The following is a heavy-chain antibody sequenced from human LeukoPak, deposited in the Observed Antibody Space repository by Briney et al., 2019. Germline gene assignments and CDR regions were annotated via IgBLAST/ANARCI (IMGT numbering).Heavy chain of an antibody. CDR3: ARARRDAFDI. V-gene: IGHV4-39*01. CDR1: GGSISSSSYY. Sequence: SETLSLTCTVSGGSISSSSYYWGWIRQPPGKGLEWIGSIYYSGSTYYSPSLKSRVTISVDTSKNQFSLKLSSVTAADTAVYYCARARRDAFDIWGQGTMVTVSS. CDR2: IYYSGST. J-gene: IGHJ3*02.